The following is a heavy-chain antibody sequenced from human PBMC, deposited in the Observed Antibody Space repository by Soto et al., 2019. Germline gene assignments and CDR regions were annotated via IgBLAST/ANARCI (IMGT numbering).Heavy chain of an antibody. CDR3: ARGSYSDLSNRGRFDY. D-gene: IGHD1-26*01. J-gene: IGHJ4*02. V-gene: IGHV4-61*08. Sequence: PSETLSLTCTVSGGSISSGDYYWSWIRQPPGKGLEWIGYIYYSGSTNYNPSLKSRVTISVDTSKNQFSLKLSSVTAADTAVYYCARGSYSDLSNRGRFDYWGQGTLVTVSS. CDR2: IYYSGST. CDR1: GGSISSGDYY.